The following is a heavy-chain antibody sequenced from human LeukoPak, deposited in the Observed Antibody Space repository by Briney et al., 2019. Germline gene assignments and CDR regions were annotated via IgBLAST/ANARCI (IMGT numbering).Heavy chain of an antibody. D-gene: IGHD2-8*01. CDR1: GFTFSSYG. CDR2: IWYGGSNR. Sequence: GRSLRLSCAPSGFTFSSYGMHWVRQAPGRGLEWVAVIWYGGSNRYYADSVEGRFTISRDNSKNTLYLEMNSLGAEDTALYYCARCIGVRGDWYFDLWGRGTLVPVSS. CDR3: ARCIGVRGDWYFDL. V-gene: IGHV3-33*01. J-gene: IGHJ2*01.